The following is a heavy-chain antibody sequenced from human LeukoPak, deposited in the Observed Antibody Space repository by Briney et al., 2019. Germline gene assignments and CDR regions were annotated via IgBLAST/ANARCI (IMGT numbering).Heavy chain of an antibody. CDR3: AASITMFDY. CDR2: IKEDGSVK. J-gene: IGHJ4*02. D-gene: IGHD3-10*01. V-gene: IGHV3-7*02. Sequence: GGSLRLSCAASGFTFSRYWMSWVRQASGKGLEWVANIKEDGSVKYYVESVKGRFTIPRDNAKNSLYLQMNSLRAEDTAVYYCAASITMFDYWGQGTLVTVSS. CDR1: GFTFSRYW.